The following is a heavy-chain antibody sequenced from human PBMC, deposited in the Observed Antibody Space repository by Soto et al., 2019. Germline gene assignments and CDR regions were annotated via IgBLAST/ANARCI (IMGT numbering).Heavy chain of an antibody. Sequence: SVKVSCKASGYTFTGYFMHWLRQAPGQGPEWMGWTNPHSGDTKYAQKFQDRVTMTRDTSITTAYLELRSLSSDDTAVYYCARSIGFGEAYYFGMDVWGQGTTVTVSS. CDR2: TNPHSGDT. V-gene: IGHV1-2*02. CDR3: ARSIGFGEAYYFGMDV. J-gene: IGHJ6*02. D-gene: IGHD3-10*01. CDR1: GYTFTGYF.